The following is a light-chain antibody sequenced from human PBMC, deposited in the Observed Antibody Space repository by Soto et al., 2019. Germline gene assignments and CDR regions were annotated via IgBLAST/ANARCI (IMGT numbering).Light chain of an antibody. J-gene: IGKJ2*01. CDR3: NQYGRSPPYT. CDR2: GAS. Sequence: EIVLTQSPGTLSLSPGERATLSCRASQSVSSSYLAWYQQQPGQAPRLLIYGASSRATRIPDRCSGSGSGTDFTLTISRLEREDSAVYYCNQYGRSPPYTFGQGTKLE. CDR1: QSVSSSY. V-gene: IGKV3-20*01.